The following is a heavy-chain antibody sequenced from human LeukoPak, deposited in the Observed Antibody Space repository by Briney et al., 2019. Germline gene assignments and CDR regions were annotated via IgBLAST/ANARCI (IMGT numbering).Heavy chain of an antibody. CDR1: GGSISTYY. Sequence: SETLSLTCTVSGGSISTYYWSWIRQPPAKGLGWIGYIYYSGSTNYNPSLKSRVTISVDTSKNQFSLKLNSVSAADTALYYCARRTSSGWLFDYWGQGALVTVSS. CDR3: ARRTSSGWLFDY. J-gene: IGHJ4*02. V-gene: IGHV4-59*08. CDR2: IYYSGST. D-gene: IGHD6-19*01.